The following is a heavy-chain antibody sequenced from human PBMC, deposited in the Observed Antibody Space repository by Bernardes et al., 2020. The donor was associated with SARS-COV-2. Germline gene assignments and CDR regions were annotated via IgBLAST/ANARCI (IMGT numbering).Heavy chain of an antibody. Sequence: GGSLRLSCAASGFTFDDYAMHWVRQAPGKGLEWVSGISWNSGSIGYADSVKGRFTISRDNAKNSLYLQMNSLRAEDTALYYCAKVDSSSDADYWGQETLVAASS. CDR1: GFTFDDYA. CDR2: ISWNSGSI. J-gene: IGHJ4*02. D-gene: IGHD2-2*01. V-gene: IGHV3-9*01. CDR3: AKVDSSSDADY.